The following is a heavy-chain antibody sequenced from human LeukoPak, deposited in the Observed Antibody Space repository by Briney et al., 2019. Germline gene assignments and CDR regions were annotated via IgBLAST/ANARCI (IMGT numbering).Heavy chain of an antibody. Sequence: SETLSLTCTVSGASASSGSDYWSWIRQPPGKGLEWIGYIYHSGSTDYNPSLKGRVTISEDTSKNQFSLKLNSVTAADTAVYYCARSLQYGNNNYYYYGMDVWGQGTTVTASS. CDR3: ARSLQYGNNNYYYYGMDV. CDR1: GASASSGSDY. D-gene: IGHD2/OR15-2a*01. V-gene: IGHV4-61*01. J-gene: IGHJ6*02. CDR2: IYHSGST.